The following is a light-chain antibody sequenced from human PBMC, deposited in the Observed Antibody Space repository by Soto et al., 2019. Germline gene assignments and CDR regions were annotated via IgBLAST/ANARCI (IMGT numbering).Light chain of an antibody. CDR3: TSYTSSSTWV. V-gene: IGLV2-14*01. CDR1: SSDVGGYNS. J-gene: IGLJ3*02. CDR2: DVS. Sequence: QSALTQPASVSGSPGQSVTISCTGTSSDVGGYNSVSWYQQHPGKAPKLMIYDVSNRPSGFSNRFSGSQSGNTASLTISGLQAEDGADYYFTSYTSSSTWVFGGGTKLTV.